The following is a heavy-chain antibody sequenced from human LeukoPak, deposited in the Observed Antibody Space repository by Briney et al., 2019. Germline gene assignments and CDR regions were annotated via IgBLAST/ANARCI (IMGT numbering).Heavy chain of an antibody. Sequence: PGGSLRLSCAASGFTFGGSAMHWVRQASGKGLEWVGRIRRKANGYATAYAASVKGRFTISRDDSKNTAYLQMNSLKTEDTAVYYCTIHWDLRPKGYYFDYWGQGTLVTVSS. V-gene: IGHV3-73*01. D-gene: IGHD1-26*01. CDR1: GFTFGGSA. CDR2: IRRKANGYAT. CDR3: TIHWDLRPKGYYFDY. J-gene: IGHJ4*02.